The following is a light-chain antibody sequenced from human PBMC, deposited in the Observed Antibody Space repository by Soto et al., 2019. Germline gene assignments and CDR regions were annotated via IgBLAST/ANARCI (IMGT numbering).Light chain of an antibody. CDR2: DAS. V-gene: IGKV3-11*01. J-gene: IGKJ1*01. Sequence: IVLTQSRTSLSLSPLYIATHSCRASQSVSSYLAWYQQKPGQAPRLLIYDASTRATGIPARFSGSGSGTDFTLTISSLESEDFAVYSCLQYHNLWAFGQGTKVDIK. CDR3: LQYHNLWA. CDR1: QSVSSY.